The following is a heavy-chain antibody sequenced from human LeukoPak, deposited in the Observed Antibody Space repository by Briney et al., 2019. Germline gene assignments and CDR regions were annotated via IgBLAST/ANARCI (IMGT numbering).Heavy chain of an antibody. D-gene: IGHD3-10*01. CDR1: GGSISSGDYY. CDR2: IYYSGST. J-gene: IGHJ6*02. V-gene: IGHV4-30-4*01. CDR3: AREVGMVRGVGYGMDV. Sequence: PSETLSLTCTVSGGSISSGDYYWSWIRQPPGKGLEWIGYIYYSGSTYYNPSLKSRVSISVDTSKTQFSLKLSSVTAADTAVYYCAREVGMVRGVGYGMDVWGQGTTVTVSS.